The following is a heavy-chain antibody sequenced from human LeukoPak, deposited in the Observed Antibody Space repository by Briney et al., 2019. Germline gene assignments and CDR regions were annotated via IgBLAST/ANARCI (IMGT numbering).Heavy chain of an antibody. CDR3: AREDRYCSSTSCYTWDY. J-gene: IGHJ4*02. CDR1: GVSISSSNYF. D-gene: IGHD2-2*02. CDR2: IYLRGSI. V-gene: IGHV4-39*07. Sequence: PSETLSLTCTVSGVSISSSNYFWAWIRQSPGKGLEWIGSIYLRGSISSSPSLKSRVTMSIDASKNQISLKLTSVTAADTAVYYCAREDRYCSSTSCYTWDYWGQGTLVAV.